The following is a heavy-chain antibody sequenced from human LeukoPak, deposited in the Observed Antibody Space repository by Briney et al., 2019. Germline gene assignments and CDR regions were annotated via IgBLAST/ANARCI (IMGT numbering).Heavy chain of an antibody. CDR1: GGTFSSYA. CDR3: AGGDTAMDPFDY. CDR2: IIHIFGIA. Sequence: ASGKVSCKASGGTFSSYAISWVRQSPGQGLEWMGGIIHIFGIANYAQKFQGRVTITADESTSTAYMELSSLRSEDTAVYYCAGGDTAMDPFDYWGQGTLVTVSS. D-gene: IGHD5-18*01. J-gene: IGHJ4*02. V-gene: IGHV1-69*13.